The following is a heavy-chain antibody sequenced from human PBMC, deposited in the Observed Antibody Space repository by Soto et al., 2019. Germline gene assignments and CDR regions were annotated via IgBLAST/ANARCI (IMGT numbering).Heavy chain of an antibody. D-gene: IGHD3-22*01. V-gene: IGHV4-30-2*01. CDR2: IYHSGST. CDR3: TRGTYYYDSSGHYYYDDLDI. J-gene: IGHJ3*02. Sequence: TLSLTCAVSCGSISSGGYSWSWIRQPPGKGLEWIGYIYHSGSTYYNPSLKSLVTISVDRSKNQFSLKLSSVAAADKAVYYCTRGTYYYDSSGHYYYDDLDIWCQGTMVTISS. CDR1: CGSISSGGYS.